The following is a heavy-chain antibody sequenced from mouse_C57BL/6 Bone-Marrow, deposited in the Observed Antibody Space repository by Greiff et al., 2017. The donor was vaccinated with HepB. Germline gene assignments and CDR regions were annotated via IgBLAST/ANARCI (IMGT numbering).Heavy chain of an antibody. J-gene: IGHJ2*01. Sequence: EVQLQQSGPGLVKPSQSLSLTCSVTGYSITSGYYWNWIRQFPGNKLEWMGYISYDGSNNYNPSLKNRISITRDTSKNQFFLKLNSVTTEDTATYYCARDLGTAFDYWGQGTTLTVSS. D-gene: IGHD4-1*01. CDR1: GYSITSGYY. CDR2: ISYDGSN. V-gene: IGHV3-6*01. CDR3: ARDLGTAFDY.